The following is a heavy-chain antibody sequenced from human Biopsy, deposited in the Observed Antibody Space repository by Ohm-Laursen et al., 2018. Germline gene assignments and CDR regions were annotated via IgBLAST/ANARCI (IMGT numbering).Heavy chain of an antibody. V-gene: IGHV1-46*01. J-gene: IGHJ6*02. D-gene: IGHD5-24*01. CDR3: ARAGVGSDGTDSYYYGMDV. Sequence: GASVKVSCKASGNTFATYHIHWVRQAPGQGLEWMGVISPSGATTSFSQKFQGRITITRDTSTGTVYMDLSSLGSEDTAVYYCARAGVGSDGTDSYYYGMDVWGPGTTVTVSS. CDR1: GNTFATYH. CDR2: ISPSGATT.